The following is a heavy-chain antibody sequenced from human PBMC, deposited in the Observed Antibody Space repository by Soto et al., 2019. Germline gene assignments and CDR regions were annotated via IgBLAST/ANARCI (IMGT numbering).Heavy chain of an antibody. CDR3: ARVDIAVVPSTTFDY. J-gene: IGHJ4*02. Sequence: QLQLQESGPGLVKPSETLALTCTVSGGSISSISYYWGWIRQPPGKGLEGIGSIKYSGHTFYNPSLKSRVTMSVDTYKNQFSLRLSSVTAAETAVYYCARVDIAVVPSTTFDYWGQGTLVTVSS. V-gene: IGHV4-39*01. D-gene: IGHD2-2*01. CDR1: GGSISSISYY. CDR2: IKYSGHT.